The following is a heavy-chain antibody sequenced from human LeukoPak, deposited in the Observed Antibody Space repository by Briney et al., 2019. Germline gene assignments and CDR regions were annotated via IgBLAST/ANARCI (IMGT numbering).Heavy chain of an antibody. Sequence: ASVKVSCKVSGYTLTELSMHWVRQAPGKGLEWMGGFDPEDGETIYAQKFQGRVTMTEDTSTDTAYMELSSLRSEDTAVYYCATVGPHCSGGSCYYYRMDVWGQGTTVTVSS. CDR3: ATVGPHCSGGSCYYYRMDV. CDR2: FDPEDGET. D-gene: IGHD2-15*01. J-gene: IGHJ6*02. CDR1: GYTLTELS. V-gene: IGHV1-24*01.